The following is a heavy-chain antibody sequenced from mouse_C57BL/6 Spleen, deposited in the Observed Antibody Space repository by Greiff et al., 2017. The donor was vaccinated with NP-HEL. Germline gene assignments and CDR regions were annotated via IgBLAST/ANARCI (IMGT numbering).Heavy chain of an antibody. D-gene: IGHD2-3*01. Sequence: VQLQQSGPELVKPGDSVKISCKASGYSFTGYFMNWVMQSHGKSLEWIGRINPYNGDTFYNQKFKGKATLTVDKSSSTAHMELRSLTSEDSAVYYCARGGLLRDYYAMDYWGQGTSVTVSS. V-gene: IGHV1-20*01. CDR2: INPYNGDT. J-gene: IGHJ4*01. CDR1: GYSFTGYF. CDR3: ARGGLLRDYYAMDY.